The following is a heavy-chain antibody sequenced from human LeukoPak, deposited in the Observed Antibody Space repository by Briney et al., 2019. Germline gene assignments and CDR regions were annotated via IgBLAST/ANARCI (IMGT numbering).Heavy chain of an antibody. CDR1: GFTFSAYS. D-gene: IGHD3-22*01. J-gene: IGHJ4*02. V-gene: IGHV3-48*01. Sequence: GGSLRLSCATSGFTFSAYSMNWVRQAPGKGLEWVSFISGGGGTIYYADSVKGRFTISRDNAKNSLHLQMDSLRVEDTAVYYCARNQEIDYYDSSGFYWGVEYWGQGTLVTVSS. CDR3: ARNQEIDYYDSSGFYWGVEY. CDR2: ISGGGGTI.